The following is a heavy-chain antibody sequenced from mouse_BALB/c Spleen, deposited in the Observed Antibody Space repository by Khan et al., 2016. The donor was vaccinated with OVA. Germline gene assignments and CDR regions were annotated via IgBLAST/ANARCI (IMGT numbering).Heavy chain of an antibody. D-gene: IGHD1-1*01. J-gene: IGHJ2*01. V-gene: IGHV3-2*02. CDR2: VSFSGNT. CDR3: VSGKLLLRYPDYFDY. Sequence: EVKLLESGPGLLKPSQSLYLTCTATGYSITSYYAWNWIRKFPRNKLGCMAFVSFSGNTTYNQSLRGRITITRDKSKNQFFLQLNSVTTEDTATYYCVSGKLLLRYPDYFDYWGQGTTLTVSS. CDR1: GYSITSYYA.